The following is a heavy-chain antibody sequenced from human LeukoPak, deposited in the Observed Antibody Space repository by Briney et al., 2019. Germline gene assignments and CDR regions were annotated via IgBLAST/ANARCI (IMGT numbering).Heavy chain of an antibody. V-gene: IGHV3-53*01. J-gene: IGHJ3*02. CDR3: ARDPSSAHAEDAFDI. CDR1: GFTVSSNY. Sequence: GGSLRLSCAASGFTVSSNYMSWVRQAPGKGLEWVSVIYSGGSTYYADSVKGRFTISRDNPKSTLYLQMNSLRAEDTAVYYCARDPSSAHAEDAFDIWGQGTMVTVSS. CDR2: IYSGGST.